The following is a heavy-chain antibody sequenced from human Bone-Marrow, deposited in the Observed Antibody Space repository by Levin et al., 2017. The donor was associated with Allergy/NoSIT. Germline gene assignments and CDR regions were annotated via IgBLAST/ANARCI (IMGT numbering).Heavy chain of an antibody. CDR1: GYSFTTYW. V-gene: IGHV5-51*01. J-gene: IGHJ6*03. CDR2: IYPGDSDT. Sequence: KAGGSLRLSCQGSGYSFTTYWIGWVRQMPGKGLEWMGIIYPGDSDTIYSPSFQGQVTISADKSVSTAYLQWSSLKASDTAIYYCVRPPRGSTGYMDVWGKGTTVIVSS. CDR3: VRPPRGSTGYMDV. D-gene: IGHD2-8*02.